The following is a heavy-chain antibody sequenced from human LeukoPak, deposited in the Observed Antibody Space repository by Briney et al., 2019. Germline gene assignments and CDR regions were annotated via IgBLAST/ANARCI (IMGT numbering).Heavy chain of an antibody. V-gene: IGHV3-11*01. CDR1: GFIFSDNY. J-gene: IGHJ4*02. Sequence: GGSLRLSCAASGFIFSDNYMSWIRQAPGKGPEWVSNISSGGTITNYADSVKGRFTISRDNAKNSLYLQMNSLRAEDTAVYFCARVRYKYGSYYFDYWGQGTLVTVSS. CDR2: ISSGGTIT. CDR3: ARVRYKYGSYYFDY. D-gene: IGHD3-10*01.